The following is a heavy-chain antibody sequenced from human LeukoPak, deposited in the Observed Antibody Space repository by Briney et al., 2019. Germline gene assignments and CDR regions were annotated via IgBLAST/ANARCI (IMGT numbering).Heavy chain of an antibody. D-gene: IGHD1-26*01. V-gene: IGHV3-21*01. CDR1: GLTFSSYS. J-gene: IGHJ6*03. Sequence: PGGSLTLSCAASGLTFSSYSMNWVRQAPGKGLEWVASISSSSTYIYYADSVKRRFTISRDNAKNSLYMQMTSLRAEDTAVYYWARDYGIYFLPKYYYMDVWGKGTTVTVSS. CDR3: ARDYGIYFLPKYYYMDV. CDR2: ISSSSTYI.